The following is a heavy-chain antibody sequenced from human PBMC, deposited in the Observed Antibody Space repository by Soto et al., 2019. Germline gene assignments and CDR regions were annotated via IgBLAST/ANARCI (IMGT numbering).Heavy chain of an antibody. CDR3: AKDIVVIPAAGDAFDI. Sequence: GGSLSLSCAASGFTFNSYAMSWVRPAPREGLVWVSAISGNSGSTYYADSVKGRFTISRDNSKNTLYLQMNSLRAEDTAVYYCAKDIVVIPAAGDAFDIWGQGTMVTVSS. D-gene: IGHD2-2*01. J-gene: IGHJ3*02. V-gene: IGHV3-23*01. CDR1: GFTFNSYA. CDR2: ISGNSGST.